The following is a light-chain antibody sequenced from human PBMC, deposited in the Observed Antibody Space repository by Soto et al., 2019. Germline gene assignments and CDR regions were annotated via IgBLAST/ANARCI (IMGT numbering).Light chain of an antibody. V-gene: IGKV1-27*01. CDR2: AAS. J-gene: IGKJ4*01. Sequence: DIQMTQSPSTLSASVGDRVTLTCLASQGISNYLAWYQQKPGKVPKLLIFAASTLQLGVPSRFSGSGSGTDFTLTISSLQPEDVATYYCQKYNSAPSFGGGTKVDIK. CDR3: QKYNSAPS. CDR1: QGISNY.